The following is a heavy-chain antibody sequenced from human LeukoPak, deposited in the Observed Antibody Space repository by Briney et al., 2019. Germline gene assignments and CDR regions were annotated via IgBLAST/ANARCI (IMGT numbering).Heavy chain of an antibody. Sequence: SETLSLTCTVSGGSISSSSYYWGWIRQPPGKGLEWIGSIYYSGSTYYNPSLKSRVTISVDTSKNQFSLKLSSVTAADTAVYYCARHRDYYGSGVDYWGQGTLVTVSS. J-gene: IGHJ4*02. D-gene: IGHD3-10*01. CDR1: GGSISSSSYY. V-gene: IGHV4-39*01. CDR3: ARHRDYYGSGVDY. CDR2: IYYSGST.